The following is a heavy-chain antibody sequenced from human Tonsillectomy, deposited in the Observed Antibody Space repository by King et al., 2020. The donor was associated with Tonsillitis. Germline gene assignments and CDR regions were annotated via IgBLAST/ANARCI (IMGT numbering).Heavy chain of an antibody. CDR3: ARDANYVWGTQDGADY. CDR2: ISSSSSYI. D-gene: IGHD3-16*01. J-gene: IGHJ4*02. Sequence: VQLVESGGGLVKPGGSLRLSCAASGFTFSSYSMNWVRQAPGKGLEWVSSISSSSSYIYYADSVKGRFTISRDNAKNSLYLQMNSLRAEDTAVYYCARDANYVWGTQDGADYWGQGTLVTVSS. V-gene: IGHV3-21*01. CDR1: GFTFSSYS.